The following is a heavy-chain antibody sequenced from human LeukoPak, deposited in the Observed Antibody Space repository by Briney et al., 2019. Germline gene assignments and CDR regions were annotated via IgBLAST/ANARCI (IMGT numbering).Heavy chain of an antibody. V-gene: IGHV1-18*01. CDR2: NSAYKGNT. CDR1: GYTFTSDG. Sequence: ASVKVSCKASGYTFTSDGISWVRQAPGQGLEWVGSNSAYKGNTNYAQKLQGRVTMTTDTSTSTAYMELRRLRSDDTAVYYCARDMRRATYYYDSSGYYQYYFDYWGQGTLVTVSS. CDR3: ARDMRRATYYYDSSGYYQYYFDY. J-gene: IGHJ4*02. D-gene: IGHD3-22*01.